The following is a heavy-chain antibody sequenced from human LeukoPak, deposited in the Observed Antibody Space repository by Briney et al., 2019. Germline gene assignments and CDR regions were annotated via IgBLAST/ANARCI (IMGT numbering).Heavy chain of an antibody. CDR2: IYYSGST. J-gene: IGHJ5*02. Sequence: PSETLSLTCTVSGGSISSYYWSWIRQPPGKGLEWIGYIYYSGSTNYSPSLKSRVTISVDTSKNQFSLKLSSVTAADTAVYYCARMYYYDSTPGFDPWGQGTLVTISS. V-gene: IGHV4-59*01. D-gene: IGHD3-22*01. CDR3: ARMYYYDSTPGFDP. CDR1: GGSISSYY.